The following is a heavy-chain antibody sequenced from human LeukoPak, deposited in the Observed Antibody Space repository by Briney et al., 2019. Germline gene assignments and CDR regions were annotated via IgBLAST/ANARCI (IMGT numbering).Heavy chain of an antibody. CDR2: INSDGSST. J-gene: IGHJ3*02. Sequence: PGGSLRLSCAASGFTFSSYWMHWVRQAPGKGLVWVSRINSDGSSTSYADSVKGRFTISRDNAKNTLYLQMNSLRAEDTAVYYCARSGYSSGWPAVAFDIWGQGTMVTVSS. CDR3: ARSGYSSGWPAVAFDI. V-gene: IGHV3-74*01. CDR1: GFTFSSYW. D-gene: IGHD6-19*01.